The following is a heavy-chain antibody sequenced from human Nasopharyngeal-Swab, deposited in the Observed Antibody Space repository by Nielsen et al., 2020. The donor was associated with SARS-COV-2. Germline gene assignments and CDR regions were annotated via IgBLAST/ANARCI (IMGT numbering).Heavy chain of an antibody. CDR1: GFTFSSYW. J-gene: IGHJ5*02. D-gene: IGHD2-2*01. CDR2: IKQDGSEK. Sequence: GESLKISCAASGFTFSSYWMSWVRQAPGKGLEWVANIKQDGSEKYYVDSVKGRFIISGDNAKNSLYLQMNSLRAEDTAVYYCAREVVPAASGYWFDPWGQGTLVTVSS. CDR3: AREVVPAASGYWFDP. V-gene: IGHV3-7*03.